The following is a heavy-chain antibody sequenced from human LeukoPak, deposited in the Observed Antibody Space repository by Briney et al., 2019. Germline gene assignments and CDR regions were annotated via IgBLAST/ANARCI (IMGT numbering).Heavy chain of an antibody. D-gene: IGHD6-6*01. J-gene: IGHJ3*02. Sequence: GGSLRLSCAASGFTFSSYSMNWVRQAPGKGLEWVSYISSSSSTIYYADSVKGRFTISRDNAKNSLYLQMNSLRAEDTAVYYCARDAQFPGSSDAFDIWGQGTMVTVSS. CDR2: ISSSSSTI. CDR1: GFTFSSYS. CDR3: ARDAQFPGSSDAFDI. V-gene: IGHV3-48*04.